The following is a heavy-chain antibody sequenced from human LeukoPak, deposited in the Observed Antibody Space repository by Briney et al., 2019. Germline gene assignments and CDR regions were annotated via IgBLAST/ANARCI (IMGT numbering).Heavy chain of an antibody. CDR3: ARGSRTYYYDSSGYYGFDY. Sequence: GGSLRLSCTASGFTFSDYWMTRVRQAPGKGLEWVANIKQDGSAKYYVDSVKGRFTISRDNAKNSLYLQMDSLRVEDTATYYCARGSRTYYYDSSGYYGFDYWGQGTLVTVSS. D-gene: IGHD3-22*01. CDR1: GFTFSDYW. CDR2: IKQDGSAK. J-gene: IGHJ4*02. V-gene: IGHV3-7*01.